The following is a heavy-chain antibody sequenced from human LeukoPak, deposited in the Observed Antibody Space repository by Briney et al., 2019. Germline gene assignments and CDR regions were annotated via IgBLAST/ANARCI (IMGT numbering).Heavy chain of an antibody. CDR2: IYTSGST. V-gene: IGHV4-4*07. CDR3: ASGHYGNWFDP. J-gene: IGHJ5*02. Sequence: SETLSLTCTVSGGSISSYYWSWIRQPAGKGLEWIGRIYTSGSTNYNPSLKSRVTMSVDTSKNQFSLKLSAVTAADTPVYYCASGHYGNWFDPWGQGTLVTVSS. D-gene: IGHD4-17*01. CDR1: GGSISSYY.